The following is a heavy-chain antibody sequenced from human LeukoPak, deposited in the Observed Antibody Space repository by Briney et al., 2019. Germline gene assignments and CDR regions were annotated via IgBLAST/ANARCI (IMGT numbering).Heavy chain of an antibody. J-gene: IGHJ5*02. CDR3: ARDAGWDLDCSSPTCYSWFDP. D-gene: IGHD2-2*02. Sequence: SETLSLTCTVSGGSISSYYWSWIRQPPGKGLEWIGYIYHSGSTYYNPSLKSRVTISVDRSKNQFSLKLSSVTAADTAVYYCARDAGWDLDCSSPTCYSWFDPWGQGTLVTVSS. CDR2: IYHSGST. V-gene: IGHV4-59*12. CDR1: GGSISSYY.